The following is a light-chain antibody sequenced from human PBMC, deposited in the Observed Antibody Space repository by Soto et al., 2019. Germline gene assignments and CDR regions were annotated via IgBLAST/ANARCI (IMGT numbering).Light chain of an antibody. V-gene: IGKV3-11*01. J-gene: IGKJ4*01. CDR2: DAS. Sequence: EIVLTQSPATLSLSPGERATLSCRASQSVDNYLAWYQQKPGQAPRLLIYDASERATGIPARFSGSGSGTDYALTISALDPDDLAVDYCQQRSHWPSFGGGNKVEI. CDR1: QSVDNY. CDR3: QQRSHWPS.